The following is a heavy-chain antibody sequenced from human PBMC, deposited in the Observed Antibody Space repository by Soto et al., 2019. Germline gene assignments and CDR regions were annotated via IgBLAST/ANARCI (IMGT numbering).Heavy chain of an antibody. CDR1: GYTFTGYY. CDR3: ARLSGNWGHDAFDI. V-gene: IGHV1-2*04. CDR2: INPNSGGT. J-gene: IGHJ3*02. D-gene: IGHD7-27*01. Sequence: ASVKVSCKASGYTFTGYYMHWVRQAPGQGLEWMGWINPNSGGTNYAQKFQGWVTMTRDTSISTAYMELSRLRSDGTAVYYCARLSGNWGHDAFDIWGQGTMVTVSS.